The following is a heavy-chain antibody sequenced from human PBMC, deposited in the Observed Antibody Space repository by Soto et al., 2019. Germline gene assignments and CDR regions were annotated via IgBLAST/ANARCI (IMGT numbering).Heavy chain of an antibody. CDR3: ARVAVAGTLFDY. D-gene: IGHD6-19*01. J-gene: IGHJ4*02. CDR1: GGSISSYY. V-gene: IGHV4-59*01. Sequence: SETLSLTCTVSGGSISSYYWSWIRQSPGKGLEWIGYIYYSGSTNYNPSLKSRVTISVDTSKNQFSLKLSSVTAADTAVYYCARVAVAGTLFDYWGQGTLVTVSS. CDR2: IYYSGST.